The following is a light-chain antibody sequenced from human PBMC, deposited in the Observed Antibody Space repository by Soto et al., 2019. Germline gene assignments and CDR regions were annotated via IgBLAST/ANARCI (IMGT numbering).Light chain of an antibody. V-gene: IGKV3-20*01. Sequence: EIVLTQSPGTLSLSPGERATLSCRASQSVSSSYLAWYQQKPGQAPRVLIHGASSRATGIPDRFSGSGSGTDFTLTISRLQPEDFVVYFCQQYGNPPPNAFGQGTKVEIK. CDR3: QQYGNPPPNA. CDR2: GAS. J-gene: IGKJ2*01. CDR1: QSVSSSY.